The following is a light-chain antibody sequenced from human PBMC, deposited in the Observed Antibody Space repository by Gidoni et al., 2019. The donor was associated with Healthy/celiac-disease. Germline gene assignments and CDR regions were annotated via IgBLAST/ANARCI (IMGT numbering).Light chain of an antibody. J-gene: IGLJ2*01. CDR1: KLGDKY. Sequence: SYELTQPPSVSVSPGQTASITCSGGKLGDKYACWYQQKPGQSPVLVIYRDSKRPSGIPERFSGSNSGNTATLTISGTQAMDEADYYCQAWDSSTGKVFGGGTKLTVL. V-gene: IGLV3-1*01. CDR2: RDS. CDR3: QAWDSSTGKV.